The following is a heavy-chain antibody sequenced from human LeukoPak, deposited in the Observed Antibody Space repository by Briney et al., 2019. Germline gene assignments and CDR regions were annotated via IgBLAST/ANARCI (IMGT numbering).Heavy chain of an antibody. D-gene: IGHD3-22*01. CDR1: GFTFSSYA. V-gene: IGHV3-23*01. CDR3: AKGITMIVVALEYSQH. Sequence: GGSLRLSCAASGFTFSSYAMSWVRQAPGKGLEWVSAISGSGGSTYYADSVKGRFTISRDNSKNTLYLQMNSLRAEDTAVYYCAKGITMIVVALEYSQHWGQGTLVTVSS. J-gene: IGHJ1*01. CDR2: ISGSGGST.